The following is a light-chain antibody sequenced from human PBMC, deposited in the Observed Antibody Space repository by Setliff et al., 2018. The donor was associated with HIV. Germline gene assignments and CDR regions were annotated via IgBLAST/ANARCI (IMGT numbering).Light chain of an antibody. CDR2: GVN. V-gene: IGLV2-14*01. CDR1: SSDIGGYNF. CDR3: CSFTSSISYV. J-gene: IGLJ1*01. Sequence: QSALTQPASVSGSPGQSITISCTGTSSDIGGYNFVSWYQQHPGKAPKVMIYGVNNRPSGVSYRFSGFKPGNTASLTISGLQAEDEADYYCCSFTSSISYVFGTGTKVTVL.